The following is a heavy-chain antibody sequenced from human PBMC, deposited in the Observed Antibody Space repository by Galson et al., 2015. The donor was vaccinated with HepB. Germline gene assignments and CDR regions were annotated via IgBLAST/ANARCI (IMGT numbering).Heavy chain of an antibody. D-gene: IGHD6-13*01. CDR2: IIPIFGTA. V-gene: IGHV1-69*13. J-gene: IGHJ4*02. CDR1: GGTFSSYA. Sequence: SVKVSCKASGGTFSSYAISWVRQAPGQGLEWMGGIIPIFGTANYAQKFQGRVTITADESTSTAYMELSSLRSDDTAVYYCARVSWQLVPGDYWGQGTLVTVSS. CDR3: ARVSWQLVPGDY.